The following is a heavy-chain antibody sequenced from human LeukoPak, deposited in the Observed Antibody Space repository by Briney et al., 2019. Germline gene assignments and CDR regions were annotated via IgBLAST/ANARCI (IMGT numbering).Heavy chain of an antibody. D-gene: IGHD6-19*01. Sequence: VASVTVSCTASGYTFTSYAMHWVRQAPGQRLEWMGWINAGNGNTKYSQKFRGRVTITRDTSASTAYMELSSLRSEDTAVYYCARTVAGSFDYWGQGTLVTVSS. J-gene: IGHJ4*02. CDR3: ARTVAGSFDY. V-gene: IGHV1-3*01. CDR2: INAGNGNT. CDR1: GYTFTSYA.